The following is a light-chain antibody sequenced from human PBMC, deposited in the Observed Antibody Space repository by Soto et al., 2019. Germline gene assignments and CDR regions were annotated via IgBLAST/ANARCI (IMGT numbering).Light chain of an antibody. V-gene: IGKV1-5*03. CDR3: QQYNSYSRT. CDR2: KAS. J-gene: IGKJ1*01. CDR1: KSISSW. Sequence: DIQMTQSPSTPSASVGDRVTIALGASKSISSWLAWYQQKPGKAPNLLIYKASSLESGVPSRFSGSGSGTEFTLTISSLQPDDFATYYCQQYNSYSRTFGQGTKVDIK.